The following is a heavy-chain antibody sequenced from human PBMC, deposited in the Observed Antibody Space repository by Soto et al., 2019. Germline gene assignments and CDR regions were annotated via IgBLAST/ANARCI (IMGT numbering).Heavy chain of an antibody. V-gene: IGHV1-3*01. CDR3: ASGNYDILTRYYGSGYFQF. Sequence: QVQLVQSGAEVKKHGASVKVSCKASGYTFISYAMHWVRQAPGQRLEWMGWINAANGNTKYSQKFQGRVTITRDTSASTAYMELSSLRSEDTAVYYCASGNYDILTRYYGSGYFQFWGQGTLVTVSS. D-gene: IGHD3-9*01. CDR1: GYTFISYA. CDR2: INAANGNT. J-gene: IGHJ1*01.